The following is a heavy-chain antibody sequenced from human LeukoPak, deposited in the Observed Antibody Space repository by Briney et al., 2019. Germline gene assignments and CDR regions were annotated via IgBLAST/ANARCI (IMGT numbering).Heavy chain of an antibody. CDR1: GFTFSSYS. D-gene: IGHD3-16*02. V-gene: IGHV3-21*01. Sequence: GGSLRLPCAASGFTFSSYSMNWVRQAPGKGLEWVSSISSSSSYIYYADSVKGRFTISRDNAKNSLSLQMNSLRAEDTAVYYCARAWDYVWGSYPGVPGYWGQGTLVTVSS. CDR3: ARAWDYVWGSYPGVPGY. J-gene: IGHJ4*02. CDR2: ISSSSSYI.